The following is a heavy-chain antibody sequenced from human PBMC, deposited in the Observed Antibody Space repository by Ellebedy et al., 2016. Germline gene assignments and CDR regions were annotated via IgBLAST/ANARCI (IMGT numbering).Heavy chain of an antibody. CDR2: ILPILGMT. V-gene: IGHV1-69*04. CDR1: GGTFSSFA. CDR3: ARDNKVVGAPPLGY. J-gene: IGHJ4*02. D-gene: IGHD1-26*01. Sequence: ASVKVSCKASGGTFSSFAFSWVRQAPGQGLEWVGRILPILGMTRYAQKFQGRVTITADKSTTPVYMELSSLRSEDTAMYYCARDNKVVGAPPLGYWGQGTLVTVSS.